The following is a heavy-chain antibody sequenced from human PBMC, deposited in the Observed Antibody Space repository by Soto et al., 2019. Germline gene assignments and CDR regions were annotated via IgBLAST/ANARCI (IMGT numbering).Heavy chain of an antibody. CDR1: GGSISSGDYY. V-gene: IGHV4-30-4*01. CDR3: ARSRSGSYYRGYYYYGMDV. J-gene: IGHJ6*02. CDR2: IYYSGST. Sequence: SETLSLTCTVSGGSISSGDYYFICIRQPPWNGLEWIGYIYYSGSTYYNPSLKSRVTISVDTSKNQFSLKLSSVTAADTAVYYCARSRSGSYYRGYYYYGMDVWGQGTTVTVSS. D-gene: IGHD3-10*01.